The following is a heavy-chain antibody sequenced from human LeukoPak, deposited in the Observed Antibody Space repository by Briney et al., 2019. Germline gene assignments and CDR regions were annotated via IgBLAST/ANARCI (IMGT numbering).Heavy chain of an antibody. CDR3: AVLYSSVWPYLDY. Sequence: PGGSLRLSCAASGFTFSSYWMHWVRQAPGKGLVWVSRINSDGSSTSYADSVKGRFTISRDNAKNKLYLQMNSLRAEDTAVYYCAVLYSSVWPYLDYWGQGTLVTVSS. CDR2: INSDGSST. CDR1: GFTFSSYW. V-gene: IGHV3-74*01. D-gene: IGHD6-19*01. J-gene: IGHJ4*02.